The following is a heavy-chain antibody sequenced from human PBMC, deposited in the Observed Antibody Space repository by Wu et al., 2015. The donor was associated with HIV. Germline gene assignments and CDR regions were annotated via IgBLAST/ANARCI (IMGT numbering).Heavy chain of an antibody. J-gene: IGHJ4*02. CDR2: IIFMFGSA. V-gene: IGHV1-69*05. CDR1: GGTFTNYA. CDR3: ARDAPTRN. Sequence: QVQLVQSGAEVKKPGSSVKVSCKPSGGTFTNYAISWVRQAPGQGLEWMGVIIFMFGSANYAQKFQGRVSITTDESTTIAYMELTSLRFDDTAIYYCARDAPTRNWGQGTLVTVSS.